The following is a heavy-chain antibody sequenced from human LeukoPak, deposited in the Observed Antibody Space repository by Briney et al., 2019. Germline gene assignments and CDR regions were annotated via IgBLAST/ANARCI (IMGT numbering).Heavy chain of an antibody. D-gene: IGHD3-3*01. CDR2: IYPGDSDT. J-gene: IGHJ5*02. CDR1: GYSFTSYW. CDR3: AIFDFLFGEIDNWFDP. V-gene: IGHV5-51*01. Sequence: KAGESLKISCKGSGYSFTSYWIGWVRQMPGKGLEWMGVIYPGDSDTRYSPSFQGQVTISADKSISTAHLQWSSLKASDTAMYYCAIFDFLFGEIDNWFDPWGQGTLVTVSS.